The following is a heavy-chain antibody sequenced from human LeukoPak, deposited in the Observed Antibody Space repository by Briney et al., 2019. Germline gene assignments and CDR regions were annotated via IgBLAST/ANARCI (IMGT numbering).Heavy chain of an antibody. CDR1: GFTFRSYA. CDR3: ARDTASYDSSGYYYYYGMDV. CDR2: ISGSGGST. Sequence: GGSLRLSCAASGFTFRSYAMSWVRQAPGKGLEWVSAISGSGGSTYYADSVKGRFTISRDNAKNSLYLQVNSLRAEDTAVYYCARDTASYDSSGYYYYYGMDVWGQGTTVTVSS. J-gene: IGHJ6*02. D-gene: IGHD3-22*01. V-gene: IGHV3-23*01.